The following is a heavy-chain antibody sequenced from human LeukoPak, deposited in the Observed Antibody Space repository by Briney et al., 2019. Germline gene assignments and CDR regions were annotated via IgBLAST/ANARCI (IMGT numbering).Heavy chain of an antibody. D-gene: IGHD3-10*01. V-gene: IGHV3-23*01. CDR1: GFIFSSYA. J-gene: IGHJ3*02. Sequence: GGSLRLSCAASGFIFSSYAMSWVRQAPGKGLEWVSAISGSGGSTYYADSVKGRFTISRDNSKNTLYLQMNSLRAEDTAVYYCAALQGGDLLWFGELLRGAFDIWGQGTMVTVSS. CDR3: AALQGGDLLWFGELLRGAFDI. CDR2: ISGSGGST.